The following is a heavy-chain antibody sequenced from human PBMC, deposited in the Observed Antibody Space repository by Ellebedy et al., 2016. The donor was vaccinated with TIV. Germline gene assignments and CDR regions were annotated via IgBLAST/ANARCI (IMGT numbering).Heavy chain of an antibody. CDR3: ALCSGGDFYLMDV. Sequence: AASVKVSCKASGGSFSSYGISWVRQAPGQGLEWMGGIMPTIGKASYAQKFQGRVTTTADKSTTTAYMELSSLRSADTAVYYCALCSGGDFYLMDVWGQGTTVTVPS. V-gene: IGHV1-69*10. J-gene: IGHJ6*02. CDR1: GGSFSSYG. CDR2: IMPTIGKA. D-gene: IGHD3-10*02.